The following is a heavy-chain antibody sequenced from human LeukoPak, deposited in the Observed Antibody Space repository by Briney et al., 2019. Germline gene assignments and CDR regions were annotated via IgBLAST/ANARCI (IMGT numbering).Heavy chain of an antibody. Sequence: ASETLSLTCTVSGGSISSYYWSWIRQPPGKGLEWIGYIYYSGSTNYNPSPKSRVTISVDTSKNQFSLKLSSVTAADTAVYYCARGGGMGHYYYYMDVWGKGTTVTISS. CDR2: IYYSGST. J-gene: IGHJ6*03. CDR3: ARGGGMGHYYYYMDV. D-gene: IGHD5-24*01. CDR1: GGSISSYY. V-gene: IGHV4-59*01.